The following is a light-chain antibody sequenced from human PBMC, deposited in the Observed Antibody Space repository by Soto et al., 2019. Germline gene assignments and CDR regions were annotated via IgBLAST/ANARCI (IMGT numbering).Light chain of an antibody. V-gene: IGLV2-14*01. CDR2: EVS. CDR1: SSDVGGYNY. J-gene: IGLJ1*01. CDR3: SSYTSSSTPV. Sequence: QSGLTQPASVSGSPGQSITISCTGTSSDVGGYNYVSWYQQHPGKAPKLMIYEVSNRPSGVSNRFSGSKSGNTASLTISGLQAEDEADYYCSSYTSSSTPVFGTGTKVTV.